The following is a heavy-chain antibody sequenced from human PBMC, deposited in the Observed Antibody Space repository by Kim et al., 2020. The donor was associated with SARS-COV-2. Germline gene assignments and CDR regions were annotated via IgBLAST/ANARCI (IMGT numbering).Heavy chain of an antibody. CDR3: ARDRASFDILTGVNYYYGMDV. Sequence: SETLSLTCTVSGGSISSGDYYWSWIRQPPGKGLEWIGYIYYSGSTYYNPSLKSRVTISVDTSKNQFSLKLSSVTAADTAVYYCARDRASFDILTGVNYYYGMDVWGQGTTVTVSS. V-gene: IGHV4-30-4*01. D-gene: IGHD3-9*01. J-gene: IGHJ6*02. CDR1: GGSISSGDYY. CDR2: IYYSGST.